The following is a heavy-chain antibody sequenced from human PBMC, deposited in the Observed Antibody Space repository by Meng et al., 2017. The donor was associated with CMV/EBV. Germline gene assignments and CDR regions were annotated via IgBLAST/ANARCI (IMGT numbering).Heavy chain of an antibody. J-gene: IGHJ5*02. V-gene: IGHV1-69*10. CDR2: IIPILGIA. CDR3: ARDRRGVQLERRGWFDP. CDR1: GGTFSSYA. D-gene: IGHD1-1*01. Sequence: SVKVSCKASGGTFSSYAISWVRQAPGQGLEWMGGIIPILGIANYAQKFQGRVTITADKSTSTASMELSSLRSEDTAVYYCARDRRGVQLERRGWFDPWGQGTLVTVSS.